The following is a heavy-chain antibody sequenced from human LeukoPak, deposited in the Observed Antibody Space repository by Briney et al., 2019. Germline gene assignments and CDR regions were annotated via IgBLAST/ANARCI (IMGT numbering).Heavy chain of an antibody. CDR2: IYYSGST. Sequence: SETLSLTCTVSGGSISSSSYYWGWIRQPPGKGLEWIGSIYYSGSTYYNPSLKSRVTISVDTSKNQFSLKLSSVTAADTAVYYCARNKVTVALDAFDIWGQGTMVTVSS. D-gene: IGHD4-11*01. V-gene: IGHV4-39*07. CDR3: ARNKVTVALDAFDI. J-gene: IGHJ3*02. CDR1: GGSISSSSYY.